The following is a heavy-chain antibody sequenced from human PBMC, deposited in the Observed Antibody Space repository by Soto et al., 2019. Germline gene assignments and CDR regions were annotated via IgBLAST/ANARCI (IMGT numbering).Heavy chain of an antibody. CDR2: VYHTGRT. J-gene: IGHJ4*02. Sequence: PSETLSLTCTVSGGSFNIGSYSWSWIRQPPGKGLEWIGYVYHTGRTSYNPSLKSRVSISMDTSKNQFSLNLDSVTAADTAVYFCARDFAYFDSWGQGTLVTVSS. CDR1: GGSFNIGSYS. V-gene: IGHV4-61*01. D-gene: IGHD3-3*01. CDR3: ARDFAYFDS.